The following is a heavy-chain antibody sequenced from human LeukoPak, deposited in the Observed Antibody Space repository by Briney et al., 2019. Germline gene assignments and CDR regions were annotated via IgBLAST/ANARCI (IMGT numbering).Heavy chain of an antibody. CDR3: ARHLRWRTSFSPFDY. CDR1: GGSISSYY. J-gene: IGHJ4*02. CDR2: IYYSGST. D-gene: IGHD3/OR15-3a*01. Sequence: PSETLSLTCTVSGGSISSYYWSWIRQPPGKGLEWIGYIYYSGSTSYNPSLKSRVTISVDTSKNQLSLKLSSVTAADTAVYYCARHLRWRTSFSPFDYWGQGTLVTVSS. V-gene: IGHV4-59*08.